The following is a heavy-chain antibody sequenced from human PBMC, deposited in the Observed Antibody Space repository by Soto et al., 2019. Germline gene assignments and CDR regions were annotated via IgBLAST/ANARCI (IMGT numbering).Heavy chain of an antibody. Sequence: QVQLVQSGAEVKKPGASVKVSCKASGYTFTSYGISWVRQAPGQGLEWMGWISADNGNTNYAQKLQGRVTMTTDTSTSTAYMELRSLRSDDTAVYYCASLEKGQYSYGPGGSTYWGQGTLVTVSS. CDR3: ASLEKGQYSYGPGGSTY. J-gene: IGHJ4*02. D-gene: IGHD5-18*01. CDR1: GYTFTSYG. V-gene: IGHV1-18*01. CDR2: ISADNGNT.